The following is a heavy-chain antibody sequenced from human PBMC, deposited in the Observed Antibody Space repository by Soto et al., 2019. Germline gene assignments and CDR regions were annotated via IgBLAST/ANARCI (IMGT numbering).Heavy chain of an antibody. J-gene: IGHJ4*02. V-gene: IGHV4-39*01. CDR3: ARQAYYFGSGTYSHLDY. CDR1: GGSISSSSYY. CDR2: IYYSGST. D-gene: IGHD3-10*01. Sequence: PSETLSLTCTVSGGSISSSSYYWGWIRQPPGKGLEWIGNIYYSGSTYYNPSLKNRVTISVDTSKNQFSLKLSSVTAADTAVYYCARQAYYFGSGTYSHLDYWGQGNLVTVSS.